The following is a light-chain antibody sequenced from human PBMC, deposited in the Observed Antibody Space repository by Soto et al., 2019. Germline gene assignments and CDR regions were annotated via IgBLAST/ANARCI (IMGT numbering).Light chain of an antibody. CDR3: QSADSSGTYL. V-gene: IGLV3-25*03. CDR2: KDS. CDR1: ALPKQY. Sequence: YELTQPPSVSVSPGQTARITCSGDALPKQYAYWYQQKPGQATVLVLYKDSERPSVIPGRFSGSSSGTTVTLTISGVQAEDDADYYCQSADSSGTYLFGGGTKVTVL. J-gene: IGLJ2*01.